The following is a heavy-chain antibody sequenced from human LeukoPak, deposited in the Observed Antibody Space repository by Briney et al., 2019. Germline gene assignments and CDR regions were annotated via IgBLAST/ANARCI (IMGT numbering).Heavy chain of an antibody. V-gene: IGHV3-21*01. CDR1: GFTFSSYS. CDR3: ARAHYYGSGGGKY. Sequence: GGSLRLSCAASGFTFSSYSMNGVRQAPGKGLEWVSSISSSSSYIYYADSVKGRFTISRDNAKNSLYLQMNSLRAEDTAVYYCARAHYYGSGGGKYWGQGTLVTVSS. J-gene: IGHJ4*02. D-gene: IGHD3-10*01. CDR2: ISSSSSYI.